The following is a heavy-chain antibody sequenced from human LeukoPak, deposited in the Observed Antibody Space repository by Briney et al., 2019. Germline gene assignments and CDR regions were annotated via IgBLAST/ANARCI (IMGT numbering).Heavy chain of an antibody. J-gene: IGHJ3*02. D-gene: IGHD6-19*01. Sequence: SETLSLTCTVSGVSISSYHWTWIRQPPGEGLEWIGHIYNSGSTNYNPSLRGRVTISLDTSKNQVSLKLSSVTAADTAMYYCARPGIAVAGDALDIWGQGTMVTVSS. CDR2: IYNSGST. CDR1: GVSISSYH. V-gene: IGHV4-59*01. CDR3: ARPGIAVAGDALDI.